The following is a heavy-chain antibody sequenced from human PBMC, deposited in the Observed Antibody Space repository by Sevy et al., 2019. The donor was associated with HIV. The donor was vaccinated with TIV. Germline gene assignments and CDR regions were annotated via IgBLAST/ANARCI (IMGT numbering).Heavy chain of an antibody. J-gene: IGHJ4*02. V-gene: IGHV5-51*01. CDR3: AIGCSDGSCYSAFDY. CDR2: IYPGDSHT. CDR1: GYSFTNYW. Sequence: GESLKISCKGSGYSFTNYWIAWVRQMPGKGLEWMGIIYPGDSHTRYSPSFEGQVSISADKAINTAYLQWRSLKASDTATYYCAIGCSDGSCYSAFDYWGQGTLVTVSS. D-gene: IGHD2-15*01.